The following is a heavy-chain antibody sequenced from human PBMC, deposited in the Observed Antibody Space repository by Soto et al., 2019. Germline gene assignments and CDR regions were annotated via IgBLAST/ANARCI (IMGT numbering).Heavy chain of an antibody. CDR2: IIPIFGTA. CDR3: ARDLKASDFWSGYSVGYYYYGMDV. Sequence: SVKVSCKASGGTFSSYAISWVRQAPGQGLERKGGIIPIFGTANYAQKFQGRVTITADESTSTAYMELSSLRSEDTAVYYCARDLKASDFWSGYSVGYYYYGMDVWGQGTTVTVSS. V-gene: IGHV1-69*13. CDR1: GGTFSSYA. J-gene: IGHJ6*02. D-gene: IGHD3-3*01.